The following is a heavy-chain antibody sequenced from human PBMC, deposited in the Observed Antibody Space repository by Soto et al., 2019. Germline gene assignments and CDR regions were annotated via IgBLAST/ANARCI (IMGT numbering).Heavy chain of an antibody. CDR2: IYYSGST. CDR1: GGSISSGGYY. J-gene: IGHJ4*02. CDR3: ARGPPIAARPI. D-gene: IGHD6-6*01. Sequence: PSETLSLTCTVSGGSISSGGYYWSWIRQHPGKGLEWIGYIYYSGSTNYNPSLKSRVTISVDTSKNQFSLKLSSVTAADTAVYYCARGPPIAARPIWGQGTLVTVSS. V-gene: IGHV4-61*08.